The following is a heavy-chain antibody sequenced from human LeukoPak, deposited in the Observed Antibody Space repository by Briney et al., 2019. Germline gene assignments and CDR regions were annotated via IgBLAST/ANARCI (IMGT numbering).Heavy chain of an antibody. CDR2: INHSGST. CDR3: ARGLRKSYYYDSSGYLLDY. V-gene: IGHV4-34*01. D-gene: IGHD3-22*01. Sequence: SETLSLTCAVYGGSFSGYYWSWIRQPPGKGLEWIGEINHSGSTNYNPSLKSRVTISVDTSKNQFSLKLSSVTAADTAVYYCARGLRKSYYYDSSGYLLDYWGQGTLVTVSS. CDR1: GGSFSGYY. J-gene: IGHJ4*02.